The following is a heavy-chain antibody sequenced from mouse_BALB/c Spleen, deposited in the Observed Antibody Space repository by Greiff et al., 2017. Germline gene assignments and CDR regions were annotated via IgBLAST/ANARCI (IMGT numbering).Heavy chain of an antibody. CDR1: EYTFTDYN. CDR3: ARDYRYDGVDY. J-gene: IGHJ2*01. D-gene: IGHD2-14*01. CDR2: IYPYNGGT. Sequence: VQLQQSGPELVKPGASVKISCKASEYTFTDYNMHWVKQSHGKSLEWIGYIYPYNGGTGYNQKFKSKATLTVDNSSSTAYMELRSLTSEDSAVYYCARDYRYDGVDYWGQGTTLTVSS. V-gene: IGHV1S29*02.